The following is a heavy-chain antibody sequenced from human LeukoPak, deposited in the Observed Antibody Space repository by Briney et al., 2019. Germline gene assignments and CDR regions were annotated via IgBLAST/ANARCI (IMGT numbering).Heavy chain of an antibody. CDR2: IKQDGSEK. CDR1: GFTFSSYW. J-gene: IGHJ4*02. CDR3: ARDSPMGIY. D-gene: IGHD3-10*01. V-gene: IGHV3-7*03. Sequence: GGSLRLSCAVSGFTFSSYWMSWARQAPGKGLEWVANIKQDGSEKNYVDSVKGRFTISRDNAKNSLYLQLNSLRAEDTAVYYCARDSPMGIYWGQGILVTVSS.